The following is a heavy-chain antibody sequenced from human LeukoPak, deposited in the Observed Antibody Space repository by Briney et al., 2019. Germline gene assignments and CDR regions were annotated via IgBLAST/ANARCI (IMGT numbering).Heavy chain of an antibody. Sequence: PGGSLRLSCAASGFTFSSYAMSWVRQAPGKGLEWVSGISGSGGSTYYADSVKGRFTISRDNSKNTLYLQMNSLRAEDTALYYCAKSGGSGSYTWFDPWGQGTLVTVSS. CDR3: AKSGGSGSYTWFDP. CDR1: GFTFSSYA. CDR2: ISGSGGST. V-gene: IGHV3-23*01. J-gene: IGHJ5*02. D-gene: IGHD3-10*01.